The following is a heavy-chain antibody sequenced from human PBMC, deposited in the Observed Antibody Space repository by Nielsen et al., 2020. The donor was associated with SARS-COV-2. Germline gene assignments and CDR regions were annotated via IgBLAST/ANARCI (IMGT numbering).Heavy chain of an antibody. CDR3: ARVDTAMVNGY. D-gene: IGHD5-18*01. CDR1: GFTFSSYS. J-gene: IGHJ4*02. V-gene: IGHV3-21*01. Sequence: GESLKISCAASGFTFSSYSMNWVRQAPGKGLEWVSSISSSSSYIYYADSVKGRFTIPRDNAKNSLYLQMNSLRAEDTAVYYCARVDTAMVNGYWGQGTLVTVSS. CDR2: ISSSSSYI.